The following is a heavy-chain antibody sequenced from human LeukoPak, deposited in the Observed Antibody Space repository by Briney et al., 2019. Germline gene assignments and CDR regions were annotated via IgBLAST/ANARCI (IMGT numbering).Heavy chain of an antibody. J-gene: IGHJ6*03. V-gene: IGHV1-46*01. CDR3: ARGGDFYYYYMDV. Sequence: ASVNVSCKASGYTFTTYYIHWVRQAPGQGLEWMGIINPSGGSTSFAQKFQGRLTMTRDTSTSTVYMELSSLSSEDTAVYYCARGGDFYYYYMDVWGKGTTVTVSS. CDR1: GYTFTTYY. CDR2: INPSGGST. D-gene: IGHD2-15*01.